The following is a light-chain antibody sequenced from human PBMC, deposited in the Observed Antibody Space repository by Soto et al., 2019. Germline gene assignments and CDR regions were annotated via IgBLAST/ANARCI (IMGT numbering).Light chain of an antibody. J-gene: IGKJ2*01. CDR2: GAS. CDR1: QSVSSSY. V-gene: IGKV3-20*01. Sequence: EMVLTQSPGTLSLSPGERATLSCRASQSVSSSYLAWYQQKPGQAPRLLIYGASSRATGIPDRFSGSGSGTDFTLTISRLEPEDLAVYYCQQYSSSPGTFGQGTKLEIK. CDR3: QQYSSSPGT.